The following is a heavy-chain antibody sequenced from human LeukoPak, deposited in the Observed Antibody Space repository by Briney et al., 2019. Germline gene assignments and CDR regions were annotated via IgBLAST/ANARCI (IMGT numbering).Heavy chain of an antibody. CDR2: IYYSGST. CDR3: ARGISDCSGGSCYSPYAFDI. V-gene: IGHV4-59*12. CDR1: GGSITTYY. Sequence: PSETLSLTCTVSGGSITTYYWNWIRQPPGKGLEWIGYIYYSGSTNYNPSLKSRLTISVDTSKIQFSLKLSSVTAADTAVYYCARGISDCSGGSCYSPYAFDIWGQGTMVTVSS. J-gene: IGHJ3*02. D-gene: IGHD2-15*01.